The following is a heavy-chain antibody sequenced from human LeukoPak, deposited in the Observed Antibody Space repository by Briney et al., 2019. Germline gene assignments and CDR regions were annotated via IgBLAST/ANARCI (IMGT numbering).Heavy chain of an antibody. Sequence: GGSLRLSCAASGFTVSSNYMSWVRQAPGKGLEWVSVIYSGGSTYYADSVKGRFTISRHDSKNTLYLQMNSLRAEDTAVYYCARATHYYDGSGYHPYYFDYWGQGTLVTVSS. V-gene: IGHV3-53*04. CDR3: ARATHYYDGSGYHPYYFDY. CDR2: IYSGGST. CDR1: GFTVSSNY. J-gene: IGHJ4*02. D-gene: IGHD3-22*01.